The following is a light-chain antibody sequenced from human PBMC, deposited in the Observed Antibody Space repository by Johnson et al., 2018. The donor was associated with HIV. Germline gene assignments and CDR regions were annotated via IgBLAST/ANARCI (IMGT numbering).Light chain of an antibody. CDR2: DNN. J-gene: IGLJ1*01. CDR1: SSNIGYNS. CDR3: GTWDSSLSAGGV. V-gene: IGLV1-51*01. Sequence: TQPPSVSAAPGQKVTISCSGSSSNIGYNSVSWYLQLPGTAPKLLISDNNKRPSGIPDRFSGSKSGTSATLGITGLQTGDEADYYCGTWDSSLSAGGVFGTGTKVIVL.